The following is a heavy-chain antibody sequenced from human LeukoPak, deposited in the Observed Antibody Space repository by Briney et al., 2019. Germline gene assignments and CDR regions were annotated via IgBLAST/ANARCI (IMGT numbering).Heavy chain of an antibody. CDR3: ARDQWGELLGYYYYYYMDV. CDR2: INPNSGGT. V-gene: IGHV1-2*02. Sequence: ASVKVSCKASGYTFTGYYMHWVRQAPGQGLEWMGWINPNSGGTNYAQKFQGRVTMTRDTSISTAYMELSRLRSDDTAVYYCARDQWGELLGYYYYYYMDVWGKGTTVTVSS. CDR1: GYTFTGYY. D-gene: IGHD1-26*01. J-gene: IGHJ6*03.